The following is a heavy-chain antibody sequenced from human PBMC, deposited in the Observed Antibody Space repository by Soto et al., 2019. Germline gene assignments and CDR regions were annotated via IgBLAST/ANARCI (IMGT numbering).Heavy chain of an antibody. D-gene: IGHD3-3*01. V-gene: IGHV3-66*01. J-gene: IGHJ4*02. Sequence: ESGGGLVQPGGSLRLSCAASGFTVSSNYMSWVRQAPGKGLEWVSVIYSGGSTYYADSVKGRFTISRDNSKNTLYLQMNSLRAEDTAVYYCARDPYYDFWSGCFDYWGQGTLVTVSS. CDR3: ARDPYYDFWSGCFDY. CDR2: IYSGGST. CDR1: GFTVSSNY.